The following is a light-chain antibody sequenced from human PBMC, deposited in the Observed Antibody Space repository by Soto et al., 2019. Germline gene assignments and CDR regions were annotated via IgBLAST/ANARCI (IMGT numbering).Light chain of an antibody. J-gene: IGLJ2*01. Sequence: QSVLTQPPSASGTPGQRVTISCSGGSSNIGGNTVNWYQQLPGAAPKLIIFSNSQRPSGVPDRFSGSKSGTSASLAIGGLQSEDEAEYHCSTWDDSLNGPQFGGGTKLTVL. CDR1: SSNIGGNT. CDR3: STWDDSLNGPQ. CDR2: SNS. V-gene: IGLV1-44*01.